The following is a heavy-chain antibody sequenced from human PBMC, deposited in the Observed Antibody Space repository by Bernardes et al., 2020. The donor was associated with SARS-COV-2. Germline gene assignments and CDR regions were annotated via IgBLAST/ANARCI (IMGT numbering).Heavy chain of an antibody. Sequence: GSLRLASAASVFTFSSYWMHWVRPAPGKGLVWVSRINSDGSSTTYADSVKGRFTISRDNAKNTVYLQMNSLRAEDTAIYYCARDCQGWYDPWGQGTLVTVSP. CDR2: INSDGSST. CDR1: VFTFSSYW. V-gene: IGHV3-74*01. CDR3: ARDCQGWYDP. J-gene: IGHJ5*02.